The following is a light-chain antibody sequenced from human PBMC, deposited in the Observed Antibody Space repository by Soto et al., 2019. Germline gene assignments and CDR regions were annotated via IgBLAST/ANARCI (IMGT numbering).Light chain of an antibody. CDR2: AAS. CDR3: QQYHTYPLS. CDR1: QGISSW. J-gene: IGKJ4*01. Sequence: DLQMTQSPSSLSASVGDRVSITCRASQGISSWVAWYQQKPGKGPKSLIFAASSLQSGVSSRFSASGSGTDFALTINSLQPEDSATYYCQQYHTYPLSFGGGTKVEIK. V-gene: IGKV1D-16*01.